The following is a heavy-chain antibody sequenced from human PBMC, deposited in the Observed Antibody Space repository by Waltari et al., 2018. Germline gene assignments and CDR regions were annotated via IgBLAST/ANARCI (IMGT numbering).Heavy chain of an antibody. CDR1: GFTFSSYA. D-gene: IGHD6-13*01. CDR3: AREQQLLNDAFDI. CDR2: ISGSGGST. Sequence: EVQLLESGGGLVQPGGSLRLSCAASGFTFSSYAMSWVRQAPGKGLEWVSAISGSGGSTYYADAVKGRFTISRDNSKNTLYLQMNSRRAEDTAVYYCAREQQLLNDAFDIWGQGTMVTVSS. J-gene: IGHJ3*02. V-gene: IGHV3-23*01.